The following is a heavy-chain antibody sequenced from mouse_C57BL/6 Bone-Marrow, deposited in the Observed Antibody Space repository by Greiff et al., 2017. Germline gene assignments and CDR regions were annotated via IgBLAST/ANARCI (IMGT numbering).Heavy chain of an antibody. V-gene: IGHV1-55*01. CDR2: IYPGSGST. CDR3: ARRLSGTDAMDY. D-gene: IGHD4-1*01. CDR1: GYTFTSYW. Sequence: QVQLQQPGAELVKPGASVKMSCKASGYTFTSYWITWVKQRPGQGLEWIGDIYPGSGSTNYNEKFKSKATLTVDTSSSTAYMQLSSLTSEDSAVYYCARRLSGTDAMDYWGQGTSVTVSS. J-gene: IGHJ4*01.